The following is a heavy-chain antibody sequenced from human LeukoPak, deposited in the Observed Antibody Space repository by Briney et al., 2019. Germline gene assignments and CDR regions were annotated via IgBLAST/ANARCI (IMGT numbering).Heavy chain of an antibody. CDR2: IYPGDSDT. CDR1: GYSFTSYW. J-gene: IGHJ6*02. D-gene: IGHD2-2*01. V-gene: IGHV5-51*01. Sequence: GESLKISCKGSGYSFTSYWIGWVRQMPGKGLEWMGIIYPGDSDTRYSPSFQGQVTISADKSISTAYLQWSSLKASDTATYYCARLSCSSTSCYPYYYYGMDVWGQGTTVTVSS. CDR3: ARLSCSSTSCYPYYYYGMDV.